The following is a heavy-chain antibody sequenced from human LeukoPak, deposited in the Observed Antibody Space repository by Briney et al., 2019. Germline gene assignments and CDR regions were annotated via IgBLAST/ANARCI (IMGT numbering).Heavy chain of an antibody. J-gene: IGHJ4*02. V-gene: IGHV1-2*02. CDR2: IDSKNGDT. D-gene: IGHD2-15*01. CDR3: ASEASCSGGRCSVPRVAS. Sequence: ASVKVSCKASGYTFTVCYMHGVRQAPGQGPEWMGWIDSKNGDTKYAQKFQSRLTITRDTSIGIAYMELRSLISDDTAVYYCASEASCSGGRCSVPRVASGGQGTPVTVSS. CDR1: GYTFTVCY.